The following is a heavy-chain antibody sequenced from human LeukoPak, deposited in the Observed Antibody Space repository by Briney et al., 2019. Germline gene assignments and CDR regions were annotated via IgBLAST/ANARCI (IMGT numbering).Heavy chain of an antibody. V-gene: IGHV4-34*01. CDR2: IYYSGST. Sequence: PSETLSLTCAVYGGSFSGYYWGWIRQPPGKGLEWIGSIYYSGSTYYNPSLKSRVTISVDTSKNQFSLKLSSVTAADTAVYYCAGVVANRYYFDYWGQGTLVTVSS. J-gene: IGHJ4*02. CDR1: GGSFSGYY. D-gene: IGHD2-15*01. CDR3: AGVVANRYYFDY.